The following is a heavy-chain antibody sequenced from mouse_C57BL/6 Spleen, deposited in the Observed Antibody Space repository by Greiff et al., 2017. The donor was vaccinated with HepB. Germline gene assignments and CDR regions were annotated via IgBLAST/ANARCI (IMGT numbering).Heavy chain of an antibody. CDR2: IYPGSGST. Sequence: QVQLQQSGAELVKPGASVKMSCKASGYTFTSYWITWVKQRPGQGLEWIGDIYPGSGSTNYNEKFKSKATLTVDTSSSTAYMQLSSLTSEDSAVYYCARRGNGVSMDYWGQGTSVTVSS. CDR3: ARRGNGVSMDY. D-gene: IGHD2-1*01. V-gene: IGHV1-55*01. CDR1: GYTFTSYW. J-gene: IGHJ4*01.